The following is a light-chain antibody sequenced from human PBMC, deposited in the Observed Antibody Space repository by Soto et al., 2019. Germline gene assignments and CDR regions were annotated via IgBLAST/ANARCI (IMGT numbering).Light chain of an antibody. CDR1: IANIGNNY. J-gene: IGLJ1*01. Sequence: QSVLTQPPSLSAAPGQKVSISCSGTIANIGNNYVSWYQQLPETAPRHLIYDNNKRPSGIPDRFSGSKSGTSATLDITGLQTGDEADYYCGTWDSSLGAYVFGAGTKVTVL. CDR2: DNN. CDR3: GTWDSSLGAYV. V-gene: IGLV1-51*01.